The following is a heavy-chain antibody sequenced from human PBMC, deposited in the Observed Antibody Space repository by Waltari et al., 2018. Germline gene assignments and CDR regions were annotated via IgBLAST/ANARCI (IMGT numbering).Heavy chain of an antibody. Sequence: QVQLQESGPGLVKPSETLSLTCTVSGGSTSSSYWSWIRQPPGKGLEWIGYIYYSGSTNYNPSLKSRVTISVDTSKNQFSLKLSSVTAADTAVYYCAREVVTLDYYYYGMDVWGQGTTVTVSS. J-gene: IGHJ6*02. V-gene: IGHV4-59*01. CDR2: IYYSGST. CDR3: AREVVTLDYYYYGMDV. CDR1: GGSTSSSY. D-gene: IGHD2-21*02.